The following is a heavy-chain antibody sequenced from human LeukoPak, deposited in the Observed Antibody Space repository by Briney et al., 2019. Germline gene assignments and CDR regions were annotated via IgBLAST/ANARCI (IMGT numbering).Heavy chain of an antibody. Sequence: PSETLSLTCAVYGGSFSGYYWSWIRQPPGKGLEWIGEINHSGSTNYNPSLKSRATISVDTSKNQFSLKLSSVTAADTAVYYCARGPLNDCSSTSCYWGYSDYWGQGTLVTVSS. D-gene: IGHD2-2*01. CDR1: GGSFSGYY. CDR2: INHSGST. CDR3: ARGPLNDCSSTSCYWGYSDY. J-gene: IGHJ4*02. V-gene: IGHV4-34*01.